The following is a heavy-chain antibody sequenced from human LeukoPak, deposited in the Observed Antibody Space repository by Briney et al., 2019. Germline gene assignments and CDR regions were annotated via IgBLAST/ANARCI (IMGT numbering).Heavy chain of an antibody. CDR2: IYYSGIT. V-gene: IGHV4-39*01. Sequence: SETLSLTCTVSGDSISDTRYYWGWIRQPPGQGLEWIGSIYYSGITYYNPSLKSRVTMSVDTSKNQFSLKLSSVTAADTAVYYCAGQAYCAGDCYFYSWGQGTLVTVSS. J-gene: IGHJ4*02. D-gene: IGHD2-21*02. CDR1: GDSISDTRYY. CDR3: AGQAYCAGDCYFYS.